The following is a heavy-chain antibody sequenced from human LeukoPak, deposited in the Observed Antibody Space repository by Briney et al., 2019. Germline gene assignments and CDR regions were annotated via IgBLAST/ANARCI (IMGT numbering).Heavy chain of an antibody. CDR1: GYTFTGYY. Sequence: GASVKVSCKASGYTFTGYYMHWVRQAPGQGLEWMGWINPNSGGTNYAQKFQGRVTMTRDTSISTAYMELSRLRSDDTAVYYCARGAMVGESAFDIWGQGTMVTVSS. CDR3: ARGAMVGESAFDI. V-gene: IGHV1-2*02. CDR2: INPNSGGT. D-gene: IGHD3-10*02. J-gene: IGHJ3*02.